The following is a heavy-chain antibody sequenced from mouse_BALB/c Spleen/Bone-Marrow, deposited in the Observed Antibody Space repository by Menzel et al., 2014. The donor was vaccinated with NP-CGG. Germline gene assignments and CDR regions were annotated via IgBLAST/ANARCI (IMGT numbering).Heavy chain of an antibody. V-gene: IGHV1S81*02. CDR3: TRLSLLRGYFDY. CDR2: INPSNGGT. J-gene: IGHJ2*01. Sequence: LQESGAELVKPGTSVKLSCKASGYTFTSYYIYWVKQRPGQGLKWIGEINPSNGGTNFNEKFKSKATLTVDKSSSTAYMQLSSLTSEDSAVYYCTRLSLLRGYFDYWGQGTTLTVSP. D-gene: IGHD1-2*01. CDR1: GYTFTSYY.